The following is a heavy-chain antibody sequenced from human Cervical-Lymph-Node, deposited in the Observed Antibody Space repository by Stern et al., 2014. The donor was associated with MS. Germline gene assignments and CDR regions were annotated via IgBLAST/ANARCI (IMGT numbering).Heavy chain of an antibody. CDR2: IIPIFGTT. V-gene: IGHV1-69*06. Sequence: QLVQSGAEVKKPGSSVKVSCKASGGTVSSHTISWVRQAPGQGLEWMGGIIPIFGTTNYAQTFPGRVTITAEKSTSTAYLELNSLRSDDTAVYYCAREVTMVGFDPWGQGTLVTVSS. D-gene: IGHD3-10*02. CDR3: AREVTMVGFDP. J-gene: IGHJ5*02. CDR1: GGTVSSHT.